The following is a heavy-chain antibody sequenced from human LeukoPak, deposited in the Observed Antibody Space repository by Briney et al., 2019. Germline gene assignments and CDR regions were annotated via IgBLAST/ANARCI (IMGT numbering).Heavy chain of an antibody. CDR1: GYTFTSYD. CDR2: MNPNSGNT. J-gene: IGHJ3*02. V-gene: IGHV1-8*01. CDR3: ATETPNYYDSSGYRHAFDI. Sequence: ASVKVSCKASGYTFTSYDINWVRQATGQGLEWMGWMNPNSGNTGYAQKFQGRVTTTRNTSISTAYMELSSLRSEDTAVYYCATETPNYYDSSGYRHAFDIWGQGTMVTVSS. D-gene: IGHD3-22*01.